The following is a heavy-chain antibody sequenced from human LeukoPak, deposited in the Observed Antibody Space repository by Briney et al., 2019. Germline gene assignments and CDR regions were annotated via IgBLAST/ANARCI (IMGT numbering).Heavy chain of an antibody. CDR1: GFSFSSNW. J-gene: IGHJ4*02. D-gene: IGHD2-21*02. V-gene: IGHV3-48*04. CDR3: ARGAGVVVTAMRSYFDY. CDR2: ISSSGSTI. Sequence: PGGSLRLSCAAPGFSFSSNWMGWVRQAPGKGLEWVSYISSSGSTIYYADSVKGRFTISRDNAKNSLYLQMNSLKAEDTAVYYCARGAGVVVTAMRSYFDYWGQGTLVTVSS.